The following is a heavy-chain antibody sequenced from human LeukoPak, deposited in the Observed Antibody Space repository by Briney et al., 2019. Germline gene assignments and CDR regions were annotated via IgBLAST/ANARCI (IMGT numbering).Heavy chain of an antibody. CDR3: AKDWHILTGRNCFDP. CDR2: VTSCNGDT. V-gene: IGHV1-18*01. CDR1: GYTFNNYG. J-gene: IGHJ5*02. D-gene: IGHD3-9*01. Sequence: GASVRVSCKASGYTFNNYGISWVRQAPGQGLEWMGSVTSCNGDTNYAQKLKGRVTMSTDTSTSTAYMELKSLRFDDTAIYYCAKDWHILTGRNCFDPWGQGTLVTVSS.